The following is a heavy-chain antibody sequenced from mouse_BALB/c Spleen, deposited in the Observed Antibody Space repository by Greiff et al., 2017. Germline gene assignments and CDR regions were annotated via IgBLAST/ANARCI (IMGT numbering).Heavy chain of an antibody. CDR3: ARSPLRGGYAMDY. Sequence: QVQLQQPGAELVMPGASVKMSCKASGYTFTDYWMHWVKQRPGQGLEWIGAIDTSDSYTSYNQKFKGKATLTVDESSSTAYMQLSSLTSEDSAVYYCARSPLRGGYAMDYWGQGTSVTVSS. J-gene: IGHJ4*01. V-gene: IGHV1-69*01. CDR2: IDTSDSYT. CDR1: GYTFTDYW.